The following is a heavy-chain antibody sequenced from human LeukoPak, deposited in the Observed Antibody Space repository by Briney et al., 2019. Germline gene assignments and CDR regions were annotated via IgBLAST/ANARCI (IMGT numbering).Heavy chain of an antibody. D-gene: IGHD3-22*01. CDR3: ARDSNYHDSSGYRSDAFDI. V-gene: IGHV4-59*01. Sequence: PSETLSLTCTVSGGSISSYYWSWIRQPPGKGLEWIGYIYYSGSTNYNPSLKSRVTISVDTSKNQFSLKLSSVTAADTAVYYCARDSNYHDSSGYRSDAFDIWGQGTMVTVSS. J-gene: IGHJ3*02. CDR2: IYYSGST. CDR1: GGSISSYY.